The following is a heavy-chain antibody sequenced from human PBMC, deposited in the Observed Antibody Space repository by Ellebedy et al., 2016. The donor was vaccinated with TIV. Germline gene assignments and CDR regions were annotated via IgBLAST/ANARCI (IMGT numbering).Heavy chain of an antibody. J-gene: IGHJ3*02. CDR3: ARQTKDAFDI. CDR2: IYPGDSDT. V-gene: IGHV5-51*01. CDR1: GYTFTSYW. Sequence: KVSCXGSGYTFTSYWIGWVRQMPGKGLEWMGIIYPGDSDTRYSPSFQGQVTISADKSISTAYLQWSSLKASDTAMYYCARQTKDAFDIWGQGTMVTVSS.